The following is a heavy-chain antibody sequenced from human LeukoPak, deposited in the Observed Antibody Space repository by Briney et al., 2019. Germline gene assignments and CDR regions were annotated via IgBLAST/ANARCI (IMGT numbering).Heavy chain of an antibody. J-gene: IGHJ6*02. CDR1: GGSISSYY. CDR3: ARLSLGYCSSTFCYYYAKNYGMDV. Sequence: SETLSLTCTVSGGSISSYYWSWMRQPPGKGLEWIGYIYYSGSTNYNPSLKSRVTISVDTSKNQFSLKLSSVTAADTAVYYCARLSLGYCSSTFCYYYAKNYGMDVWGQGTTVTVSS. CDR2: IYYSGST. V-gene: IGHV4-59*08. D-gene: IGHD2-2*01.